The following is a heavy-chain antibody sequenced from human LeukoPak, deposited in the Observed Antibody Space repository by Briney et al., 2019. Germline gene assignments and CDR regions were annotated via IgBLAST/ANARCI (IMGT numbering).Heavy chain of an antibody. Sequence: SVKVSCKASGGTFSSYAVSWVRQAPGQGLEWMGGIIPIFGTANYAQKFQGRVTITADESTSTAYMELSSLRSEDTAVYYCARLGLLNEYYFDYWGQGTLVTVSS. CDR2: IIPIFGTA. CDR3: ARLGLLNEYYFDY. J-gene: IGHJ4*02. V-gene: IGHV1-69*13. CDR1: GGTFSSYA. D-gene: IGHD3-10*01.